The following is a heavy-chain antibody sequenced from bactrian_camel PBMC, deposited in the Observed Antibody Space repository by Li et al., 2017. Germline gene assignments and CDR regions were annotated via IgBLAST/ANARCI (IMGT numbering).Heavy chain of an antibody. D-gene: IGHD2*01. CDR1: GYTYN. V-gene: IGHV3S68*01. CDR2: IRTGYPFN. J-gene: IGHJ6*01. Sequence: VQLVESGGRTVQEGGSLRLSCAGSGYTYNMAWFRQSPGKERESVASIRTGYPFNTRYHDSVKGRFTISQDNAKNTVYLQMNSLKPEDTAAYYCATTETSYCSGGFCALSCPDFGHWGQGTQVTVS. CDR3: ATTETSYCSGGFCALSCPDFGH.